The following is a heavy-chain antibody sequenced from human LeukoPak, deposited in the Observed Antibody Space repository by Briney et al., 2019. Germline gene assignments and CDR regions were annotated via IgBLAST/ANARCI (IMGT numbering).Heavy chain of an antibody. D-gene: IGHD1-26*01. CDR2: IYYSGST. V-gene: IGHV4-59*08. CDR3: ARGYSGSYMGI. J-gene: IGHJ4*02. CDR1: GGSISSYY. Sequence: SETLSLTCTVSGGSISSYYWSWIRQPPEKGLEWIGYIYYSGSTNYNPSLKSRVTISVDTSKNQFSLKLSSVTAADTAVYYCARGYSGSYMGIWGQGTLVTVSS.